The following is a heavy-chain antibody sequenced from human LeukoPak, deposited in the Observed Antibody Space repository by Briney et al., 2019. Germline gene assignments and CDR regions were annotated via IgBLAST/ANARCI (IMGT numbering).Heavy chain of an antibody. V-gene: IGHV3-49*04. CDR2: IRSKAYGGTI. CDR3: TRPQLQGDGFDY. CDR1: GFTFGDYA. Sequence: GGSLRLSCTASGFTFGDYAMSWVRQAPGKGLEWVGFIRSKAYGGTIEYAASVKGRFTISRDDSKSIAYLQMNRLKTEDTAVYYCTRPQLQGDGFDYWDQGTLVTVSS. J-gene: IGHJ4*02. D-gene: IGHD2-2*01.